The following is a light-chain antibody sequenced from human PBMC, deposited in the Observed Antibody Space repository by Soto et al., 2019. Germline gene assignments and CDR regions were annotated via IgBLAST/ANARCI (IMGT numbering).Light chain of an antibody. Sequence: EIVLTHSPDTLSLSPGERATLSCRASLTVTNNYLAWYQQKAGQAPRLVIYDASTRATGITDRFSASGSGTDFTLTISRLEPEDFAVYFCQQYASAPLTFGQGTKVEVK. J-gene: IGKJ1*01. CDR1: LTVTNNY. V-gene: IGKV3-20*01. CDR3: QQYASAPLT. CDR2: DAS.